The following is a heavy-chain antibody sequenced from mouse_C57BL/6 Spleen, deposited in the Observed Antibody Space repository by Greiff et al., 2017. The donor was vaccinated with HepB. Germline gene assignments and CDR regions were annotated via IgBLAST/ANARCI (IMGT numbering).Heavy chain of an antibody. Sequence: VQLQQPGTELVKPGASVKLSCKASGYTFTSYWMHWVKQRPGQGLEWIGNINPSNGGTNYNEKFKSKATLTVDKSSSTAYMQLSSLTSEDSAVYYCARSTGSSYRWYFDVWGTGTTVTVSS. D-gene: IGHD1-1*01. CDR1: GYTFTSYW. CDR3: ARSTGSSYRWYFDV. V-gene: IGHV1-53*01. CDR2: INPSNGGT. J-gene: IGHJ1*03.